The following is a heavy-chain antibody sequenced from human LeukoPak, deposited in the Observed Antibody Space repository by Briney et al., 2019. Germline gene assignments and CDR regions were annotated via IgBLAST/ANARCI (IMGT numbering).Heavy chain of an antibody. V-gene: IGHV3-30-3*01. CDR3: ARVGSRYCSSTSCLVFDY. CDR2: ISYDGSNK. CDR1: GFTFSSYA. J-gene: IGHJ4*02. Sequence: PGGSLRLSCAASGFTFSSYAMHWVRQAPGKGLEWVAVISYDGSNKYYADSVKGRFTISRDNSKNTLYLQMNSLRAEDTAVYYCARVGSRYCSSTSCLVFDYWGQGTLVTVSS. D-gene: IGHD2-2*01.